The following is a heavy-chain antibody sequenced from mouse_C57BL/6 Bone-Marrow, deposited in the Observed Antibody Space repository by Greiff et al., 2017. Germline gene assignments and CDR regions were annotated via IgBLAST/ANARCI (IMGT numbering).Heavy chain of an antibody. V-gene: IGHV5-4*01. J-gene: IGHJ4*01. D-gene: IGHD1-1*01. Sequence: EVQLQESGGGLVKPGGSLKLSCAASGFTFSSYAMSWVRQTPEKRLEWVATISDGGSYTYYPDNVKGRFTISRDNAKNNLYLQMSHLKSEDTAMYYCARDFGSSYVDYWGQGTSVTVSS. CDR1: GFTFSSYA. CDR3: ARDFGSSYVDY. CDR2: ISDGGSYT.